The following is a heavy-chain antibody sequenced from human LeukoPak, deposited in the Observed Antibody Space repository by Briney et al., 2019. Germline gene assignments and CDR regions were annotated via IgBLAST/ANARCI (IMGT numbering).Heavy chain of an antibody. D-gene: IGHD3-10*01. V-gene: IGHV5-51*01. Sequence: GESLKISRKASGYTFTHQWIGWVRQKSGSGLEWMEIIYPRDSDTRYSPSFQGHVSISADTSINTAYLEWSRLEASDTAIYYCARHSDVIGAIWGQGTLVTVSS. CDR2: IYPRDSDT. CDR1: GYTFTHQW. J-gene: IGHJ4*02. CDR3: ARHSDVIGAI.